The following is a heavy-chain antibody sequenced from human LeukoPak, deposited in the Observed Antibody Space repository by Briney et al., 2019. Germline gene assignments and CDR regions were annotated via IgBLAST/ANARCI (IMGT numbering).Heavy chain of an antibody. CDR2: IYSGGST. CDR3: AKEVVVVITTPTEAGFDY. Sequence: GGSLRLSCAASGFTVSSNYMSWVRQAPGKGLEWVSVIYSGGSTYYADSVKGRFTISRDNSKNTLYLQMNSLRAEDTAVYYCAKEVVVVITTPTEAGFDYWGQGTLVTVSS. J-gene: IGHJ4*02. CDR1: GFTVSSNY. V-gene: IGHV3-53*01. D-gene: IGHD3-22*01.